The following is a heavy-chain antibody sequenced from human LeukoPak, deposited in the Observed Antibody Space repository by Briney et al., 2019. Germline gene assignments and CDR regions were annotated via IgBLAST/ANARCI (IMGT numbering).Heavy chain of an antibody. Sequence: SETLSLTCTVSGGSISSYYWSWIRQPPGKGLEWIAYIFYSGSTSYNPSLKSRVTISLDTSRNQFSLKVSSVTAADTAVYYCARHNSGYANPDYWGQGTLVTVSS. J-gene: IGHJ4*02. D-gene: IGHD5-12*01. CDR2: IFYSGST. CDR1: GGSISSYY. V-gene: IGHV4-59*08. CDR3: ARHNSGYANPDY.